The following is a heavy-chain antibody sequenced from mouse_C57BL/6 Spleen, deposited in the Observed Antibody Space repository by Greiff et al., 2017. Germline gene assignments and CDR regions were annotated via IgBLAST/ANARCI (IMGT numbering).Heavy chain of an antibody. Sequence: QVQLQQSGPELVKPGASVKISCKASGYAFSSSWMNWVKQRPGKGLEWIGRIYPGDGDTNYNGKFKGKATLTADKSSSTAYMQLSSLTSEYSAVYFYARSMGPPLLYFDYGGQGTTLTVPS. D-gene: IGHD1-1*02. V-gene: IGHV1-82*01. CDR1: GYAFSSSW. J-gene: IGHJ2*01. CDR3: ARSMGPPLLYFDY. CDR2: IYPGDGDT.